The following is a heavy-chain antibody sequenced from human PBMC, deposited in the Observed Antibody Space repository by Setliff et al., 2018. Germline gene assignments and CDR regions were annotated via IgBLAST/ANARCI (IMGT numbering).Heavy chain of an antibody. J-gene: IGHJ6*02. V-gene: IGHV1-2*04. CDR1: GYTFTRYA. Sequence: ASVKVSCKASGYTFTRYAMNWVRQAPGQGLEWMGWINPNSGGTNYAQKFQGWVTMTRDTSISTAYMELSRLRSDDTAVYYCARGPRITIFGVVSLSLYGMDVWGQGTTVTVSS. CDR2: INPNSGGT. D-gene: IGHD3-3*01. CDR3: ARGPRITIFGVVSLSLYGMDV.